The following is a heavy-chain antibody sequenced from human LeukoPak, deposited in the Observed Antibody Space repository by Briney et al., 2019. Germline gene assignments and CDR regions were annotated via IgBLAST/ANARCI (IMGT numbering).Heavy chain of an antibody. CDR1: GFTFSSYA. CDR2: ISGSGGST. D-gene: IGHD2-15*01. Sequence: PGGSLRLSCAASGFTFSSYAMSWVRQAPGKGLEWVSAISGSGGSTYYADSVKGRFTISRDNSKNTLYLQMNSLGAEDTAVYYCAKGTYEDIVVVVAAIPLQYGMDVWGQGTTVTVSS. J-gene: IGHJ6*02. V-gene: IGHV3-23*01. CDR3: AKGTYEDIVVVVAAIPLQYGMDV.